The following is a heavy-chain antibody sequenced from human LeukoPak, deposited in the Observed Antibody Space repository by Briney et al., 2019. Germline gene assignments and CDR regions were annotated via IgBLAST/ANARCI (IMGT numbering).Heavy chain of an antibody. D-gene: IGHD3-3*01. J-gene: IGHJ4*02. CDR1: GYTFTSYG. CDR2: ISAYNGNK. Sequence: GASVKVSCKASGYTFTSYGISWVRQAPGQGLEWMGWISAYNGNKNYAQKLQGRVTMTPDTSTSTAYMGLRGLRSDDTAVYYCARTGFLVLRYPDYWGQGTLVTVSS. V-gene: IGHV1-18*01. CDR3: ARTGFLVLRYPDY.